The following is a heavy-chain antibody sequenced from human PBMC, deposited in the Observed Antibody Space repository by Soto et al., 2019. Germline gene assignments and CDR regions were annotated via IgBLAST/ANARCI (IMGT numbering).Heavy chain of an antibody. J-gene: IGHJ5*02. CDR3: VRGGGGGLFDP. CDR1: GFTFSDYY. CDR2: ISPGSRYP. Sequence: QVQLVESGGGLVTPGGSLRLSCASSGFTFSDYYMSWIRQAPGKGLEWLSYISPGSRYPAYACSVKGRFTISRDNARRSLSLQMNSLTGDDTAIYYCVRGGGGGLFDPWGQGSMVTVSS. D-gene: IGHD2-15*01. V-gene: IGHV3-11*06.